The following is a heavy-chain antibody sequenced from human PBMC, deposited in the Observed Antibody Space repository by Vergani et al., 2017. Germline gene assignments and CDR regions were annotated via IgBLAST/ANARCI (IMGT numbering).Heavy chain of an antibody. J-gene: IGHJ3*02. CDR3: AREGERKWELTDAFDI. Sequence: QVQLQESGPGLVKPSQTLSLTCTVSGGSISSGSYYWSWIRQPAGKGLEWIGRIYTSGSTNYNPSLKSRVTISVDTSKNQFSLKLSSVTAADTAVYYCAREGERKWELTDAFDIWGQGTMVTVSS. D-gene: IGHD1-26*01. CDR1: GGSISSGSYY. CDR2: IYTSGST. V-gene: IGHV4-61*02.